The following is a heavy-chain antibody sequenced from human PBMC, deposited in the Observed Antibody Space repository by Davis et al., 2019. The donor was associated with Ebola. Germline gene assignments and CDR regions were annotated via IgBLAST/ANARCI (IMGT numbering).Heavy chain of an antibody. J-gene: IGHJ6*04. CDR3: ALAARPRNYYYYGMDV. CDR1: GGTFSSYA. Sequence: LVKVSCKASGGTFSSYAISWVRQAPGQGLEWMGGIIPIFGTANYAQKFQGRVTITADESTSTAYMELSSLRSEDTAVYYCALAARPRNYYYYGMDVWGKGTTVTVSS. D-gene: IGHD6-6*01. V-gene: IGHV1-69*13. CDR2: IIPIFGTA.